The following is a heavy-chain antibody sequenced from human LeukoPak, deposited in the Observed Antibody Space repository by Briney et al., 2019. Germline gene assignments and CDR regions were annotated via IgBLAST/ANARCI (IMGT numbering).Heavy chain of an antibody. CDR1: GFTFSSYG. J-gene: IGHJ6*02. Sequence: PGGSLRLSCAASGFTFSSYGMHWVRQAPGKGLEWVAVISYDGSNKYYADSVKGRFTISRDNSKNTLYLQMNSLRAEDTAVYYCAKDQGSGYDSSGYYVLPPYYYYYGMDVWGQGTTVTVSS. CDR2: ISYDGSNK. D-gene: IGHD3-22*01. V-gene: IGHV3-30*18. CDR3: AKDQGSGYDSSGYYVLPPYYYYYGMDV.